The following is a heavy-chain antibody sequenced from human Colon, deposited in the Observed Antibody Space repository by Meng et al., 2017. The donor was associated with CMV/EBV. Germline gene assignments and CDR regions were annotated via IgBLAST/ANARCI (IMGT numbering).Heavy chain of an antibody. Sequence: GESLKISCAASGFTVSSNYMTWVRQAPGKGLEWVSIMYSNGARYYADSVKGRFTISRDNSKNTLYLQMYNLRAEDTAVYYCARETSSPAIHYYYYGMDVWGQGTTVTVSS. D-gene: IGHD2-2*01. CDR2: MYSNGAR. V-gene: IGHV3-53*01. J-gene: IGHJ6*02. CDR3: ARETSSPAIHYYYYGMDV. CDR1: GFTVSSNY.